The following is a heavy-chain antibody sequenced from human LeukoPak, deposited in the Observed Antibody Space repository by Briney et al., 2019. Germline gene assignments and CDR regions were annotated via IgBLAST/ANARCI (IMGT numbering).Heavy chain of an antibody. CDR1: GGSISGHH. Sequence: PSETLSLTCTVSGGSISGHHWSWIRQPPGKGLEWIGYIYYSGSTNYNPSLKSRVTISVDTSKNQFSLNPRSVTAADTAVYYCARGGWSNDYWGQGTLVTVSS. J-gene: IGHJ4*02. CDR2: IYYSGST. V-gene: IGHV4-59*08. CDR3: ARGGWSNDY. D-gene: IGHD3-16*01.